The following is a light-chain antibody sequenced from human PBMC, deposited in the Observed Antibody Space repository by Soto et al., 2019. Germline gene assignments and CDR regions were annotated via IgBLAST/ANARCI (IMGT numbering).Light chain of an antibody. CDR2: DAS. CDR3: QQRRGT. Sequence: VLTQSPATLSLSPGERATLSCRASQSVSSYLAWYQQKPGQAPRLLIYDASNRATGIPARFSGSGSGTDFTLTISSLEPEDFAVSYCQQRRGTFGGGTKVDI. J-gene: IGKJ4*01. CDR1: QSVSSY. V-gene: IGKV3-11*01.